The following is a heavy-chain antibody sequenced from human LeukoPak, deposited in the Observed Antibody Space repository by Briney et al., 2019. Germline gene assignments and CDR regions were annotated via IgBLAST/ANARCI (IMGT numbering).Heavy chain of an antibody. CDR3: AKASSSYFYYFES. CDR1: GFTFINYA. D-gene: IGHD6-13*01. J-gene: IGHJ4*02. Sequence: GGSLRLSCAASGFTFINYAMSWVRQAPGKGLEWVSVISGNGGTTYYADSVKGRFSISRDNSKNTLILQMNSLRAEDTAVYYCAKASSSYFYYFESWGQGTLVTVSS. V-gene: IGHV3-23*01. CDR2: ISGNGGTT.